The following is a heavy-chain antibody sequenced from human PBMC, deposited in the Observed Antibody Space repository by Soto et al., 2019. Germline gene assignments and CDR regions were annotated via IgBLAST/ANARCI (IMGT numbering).Heavy chain of an antibody. Sequence: QLQLQESGSGLVKPSQTLSLTCAVSGGSISSGGYSWSWIRQPPGKGLEWIGYIYHSGSTYYNPXLKSRVTIAEXXAXNXXPPKLSSVTAADTAVYYCARANYGSGSYHDNWFDPWGQGTLVTVSS. CDR3: ARANYGSGSYHDNWFDP. J-gene: IGHJ5*02. CDR2: IYHSGST. CDR1: GGSISSGGYS. V-gene: IGHV4-30-2*01. D-gene: IGHD3-10*01.